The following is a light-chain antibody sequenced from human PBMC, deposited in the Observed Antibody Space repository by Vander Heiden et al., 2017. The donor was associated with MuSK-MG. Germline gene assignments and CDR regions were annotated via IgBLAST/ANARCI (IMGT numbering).Light chain of an antibody. CDR3: VLYMSSGISV. CDR1: SGSVSTSHY. CDR2: NTS. Sequence: QTVATHEPSSAVSPGGTITLTCGLNSGSVSTSHYASWYQQTPGPPPRMLIFNTSSRSSGIPDRFSGSVVGNTAALTITGAQAEDDSDYYCVLYMSSGISVFGGGTKLTVL. J-gene: IGLJ3*02. V-gene: IGLV8-61*01.